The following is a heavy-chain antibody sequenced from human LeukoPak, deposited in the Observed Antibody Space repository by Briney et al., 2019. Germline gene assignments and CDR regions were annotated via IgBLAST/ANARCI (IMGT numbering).Heavy chain of an antibody. CDR1: GYTFTSYG. Sequence: ASVKVSCKASGYTFTSYGISWVRQAPGQGLEWMGWISAYNGNTNYAQKLQGGVTMTTDTSTSTAYMELRSLRSDDTAVYYCARDRDSIVVVPAAMISWGQGTLVTVSS. D-gene: IGHD2-2*01. V-gene: IGHV1-18*01. CDR3: ARDRDSIVVVPAAMIS. J-gene: IGHJ5*02. CDR2: ISAYNGNT.